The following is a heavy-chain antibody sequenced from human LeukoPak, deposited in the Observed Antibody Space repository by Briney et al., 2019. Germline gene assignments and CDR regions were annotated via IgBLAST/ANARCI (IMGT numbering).Heavy chain of an antibody. CDR1: GGTFSSYA. CDR2: IIPIFGIA. Sequence: GASVKVSCKASGGTFSSYAISWVRQAPGQGLEWMGRIIPIFGIANYAQKFQGRVTITADKSTSTAYMELSSLRSEDTAVYYCARLPNYTTPRDYWGQGTLVTVSS. D-gene: IGHD1-26*01. J-gene: IGHJ4*02. V-gene: IGHV1-69*04. CDR3: ARLPNYTTPRDY.